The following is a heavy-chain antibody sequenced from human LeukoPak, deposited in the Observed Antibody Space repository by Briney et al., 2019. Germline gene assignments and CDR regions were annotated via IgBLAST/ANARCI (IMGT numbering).Heavy chain of an antibody. CDR3: AGEGIAVAAYDY. D-gene: IGHD6-19*01. Sequence: ASVKVSCKASGYTITGYYMHWVRQAPGQGLEWMGWFNPNTGDTHYAQKFQGRATMTRDTSISTAYMELRRLRSDNTAVYYCAGEGIAVAAYDYWGQGTLVTVSS. V-gene: IGHV1-2*02. CDR2: FNPNTGDT. CDR1: GYTITGYY. J-gene: IGHJ4*02.